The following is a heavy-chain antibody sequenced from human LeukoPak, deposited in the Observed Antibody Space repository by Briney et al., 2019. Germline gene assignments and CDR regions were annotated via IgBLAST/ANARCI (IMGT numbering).Heavy chain of an antibody. Sequence: GASVKVSCKASGGTFSSYAISWVRQAPGQGLEWMGRIIPILGIANYAQKFQGRVTITADKSTSTAYVELSSLRSEDTAVYYCARYTMVQGVIITGFDYWGQGTLVTVSS. D-gene: IGHD3-10*01. V-gene: IGHV1-69*04. CDR3: ARYTMVQGVIITGFDY. CDR1: GGTFSSYA. J-gene: IGHJ4*02. CDR2: IIPILGIA.